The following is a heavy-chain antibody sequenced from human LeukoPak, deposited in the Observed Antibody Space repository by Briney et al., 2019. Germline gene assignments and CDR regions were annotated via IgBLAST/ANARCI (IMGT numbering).Heavy chain of an antibody. D-gene: IGHD6-19*01. CDR3: AGSLRGGGWYMY. Sequence: GGSLTLSCAAYGFTFSTYSMNWVRQAPGKGLEWVSSISSSSSSIYYSDSVKGRFTVSRDNAKNSLYLQMNSLRDEDTAVYYCAGSLRGGGWYMYWGQGTLVTVSS. CDR1: GFTFSTYS. V-gene: IGHV3-21*01. CDR2: ISSSSSSI. J-gene: IGHJ4*02.